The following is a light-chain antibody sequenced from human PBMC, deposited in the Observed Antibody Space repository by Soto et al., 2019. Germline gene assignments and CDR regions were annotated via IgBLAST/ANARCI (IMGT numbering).Light chain of an antibody. CDR3: QQYNNWPPWT. V-gene: IGKV3-15*01. J-gene: IGKJ1*01. CDR1: QSVSNK. Sequence: EVVMRQSPATLCVSPGETATLSCRASQSVSNKLAWYQQRPGQAPRLLIYAADTRATGIPDRFSGSGSGREFTLTISSLQSEDFAVYYCQQYNNWPPWTFGQGTKVEVK. CDR2: AAD.